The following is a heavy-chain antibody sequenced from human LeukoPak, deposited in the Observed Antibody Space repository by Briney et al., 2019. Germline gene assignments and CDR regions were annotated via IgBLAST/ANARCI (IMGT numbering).Heavy chain of an antibody. Sequence: SETLSLTCAVYGGSFSGYYWSWIRQPPGKGLEWIGEINHSGSTNYNPSLKSRVTISVDTSKNQFSLKLSSVTAADTAVYYCARHLRFLEWNWGQGTLVTVSS. CDR2: INHSGST. CDR1: GGSFSGYY. D-gene: IGHD3-3*01. V-gene: IGHV4-34*01. J-gene: IGHJ4*02. CDR3: ARHLRFLEWN.